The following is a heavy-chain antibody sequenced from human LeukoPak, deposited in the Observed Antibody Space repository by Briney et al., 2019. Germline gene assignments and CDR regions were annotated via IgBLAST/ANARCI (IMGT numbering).Heavy chain of an antibody. CDR3: AKSAAGPYYYYYYYMDV. J-gene: IGHJ6*03. CDR1: GFTFSSYA. Sequence: GGSLRLSCVASGFTFSSYAMSWVRQAPGKGLEWVSAISGSGGSTYYADSVKGRFTISRDNSKNTLYLQMNSLRAEDTAVYYCAKSAAGPYYYYYYYMDVWGKGTTVTISS. V-gene: IGHV3-23*01. D-gene: IGHD6-19*01. CDR2: ISGSGGST.